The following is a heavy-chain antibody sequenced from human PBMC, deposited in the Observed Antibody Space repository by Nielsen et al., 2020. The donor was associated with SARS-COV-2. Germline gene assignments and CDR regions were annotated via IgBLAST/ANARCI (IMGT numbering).Heavy chain of an antibody. CDR2: IKQDGSEK. V-gene: IGHV3-7*01. Sequence: GESLKISCAASEFTFSSYWMSWVRQAPGKGLEWVANIKQDGSEKYYVDSVKGRFTISRDNAKNTLYLQMNSLRAEDTAVYYCARSPHYYDSSGHFDYWGQGTLVTVSS. J-gene: IGHJ4*02. D-gene: IGHD3-22*01. CDR1: EFTFSSYW. CDR3: ARSPHYYDSSGHFDY.